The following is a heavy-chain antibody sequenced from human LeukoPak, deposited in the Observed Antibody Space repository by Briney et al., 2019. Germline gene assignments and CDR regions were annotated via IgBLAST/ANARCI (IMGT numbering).Heavy chain of an antibody. CDR1: GFTFSSYG. J-gene: IGHJ4*02. CDR2: ISYDGSNK. CDR3: AKAILVYYYDSSGYFSPADY. V-gene: IGHV3-30*18. Sequence: GGSLRLSCAASGFTFSSYGMHWVRQAPGKGLEWVAVISYDGSNKYYADSVKGRFTISRDNSKNTLYLQMNSLRAEDTAVYYCAKAILVYYYDSSGYFSPADYWAREPWSPSPQ. D-gene: IGHD3-22*01.